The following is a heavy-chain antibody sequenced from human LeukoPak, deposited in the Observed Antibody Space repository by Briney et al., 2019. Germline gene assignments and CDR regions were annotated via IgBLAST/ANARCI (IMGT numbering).Heavy chain of an antibody. Sequence: GGSLRLSCAASGFTFSSYSMNWVRQAPGKGLEWVSSISSSSGYIYYADSVKGRFTISRDNAKNSLYLQMNSLRAEDTALYYCAKGRGSTVAGTNNPFDYWGQGTLVTVSS. J-gene: IGHJ4*02. CDR2: ISSSSGYI. D-gene: IGHD6-19*01. CDR1: GFTFSSYS. CDR3: AKGRGSTVAGTNNPFDY. V-gene: IGHV3-21*04.